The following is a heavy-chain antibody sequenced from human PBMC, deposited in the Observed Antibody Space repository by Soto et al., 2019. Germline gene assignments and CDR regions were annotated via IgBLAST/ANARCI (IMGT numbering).Heavy chain of an antibody. J-gene: IGHJ5*01. CDR1: GYTFSAFH. Sequence: QVQLVQSGAEVKKPGASVKVSCKASGYTFSAFHINWVRQAPGQGLEWMGWLNHNSGDTKFTQKFQGRVTMTRDTSIRTAYMELINFRSDDTAVYYCARVHCSSGSCYSWFDSWGQGTLVAVSS. D-gene: IGHD2-2*02. CDR3: ARVHCSSGSCYSWFDS. V-gene: IGHV1-2*02. CDR2: LNHNSGDT.